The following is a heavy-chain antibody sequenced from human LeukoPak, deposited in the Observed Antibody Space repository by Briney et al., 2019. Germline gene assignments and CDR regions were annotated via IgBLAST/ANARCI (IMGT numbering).Heavy chain of an antibody. V-gene: IGHV3-33*01. CDR3: AREASRCSSTSCPNAY. D-gene: IGHD2-2*01. CDR2: IWYDGSNK. Sequence: GRSLRLSCAASGFTFSSYGMQWVRQAPGKGLEWVAVIWYDGSNKYYADSVKGRFTISRDNSKNTLYLQMNSLRAEDTAVYYCAREASRCSSTSCPNAYWGQGTLVTVSS. CDR1: GFTFSSYG. J-gene: IGHJ4*02.